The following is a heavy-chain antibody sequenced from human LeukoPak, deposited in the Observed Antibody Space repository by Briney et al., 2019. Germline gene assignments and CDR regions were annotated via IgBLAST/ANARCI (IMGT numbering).Heavy chain of an antibody. V-gene: IGHV6-1*01. CDR1: GDSFSSNSAA. CDR2: TYYRSKWYN. Sequence: SQTLPLTCAISGDSFSSNSAAWNWIRQSPSRGLEWLGRTYYRSKWYNDYAVSVKSRITINPDTSKSQFSLQLNSVTPEDTAVYYCARGGYCSGGSCFLTRGYFDYWGQGTLVTVSS. J-gene: IGHJ4*02. CDR3: ARGGYCSGGSCFLTRGYFDY. D-gene: IGHD2-15*01.